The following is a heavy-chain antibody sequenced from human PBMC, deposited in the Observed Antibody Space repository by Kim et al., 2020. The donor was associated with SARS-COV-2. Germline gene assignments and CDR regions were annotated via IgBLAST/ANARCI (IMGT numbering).Heavy chain of an antibody. D-gene: IGHD3-10*01. CDR2: IYYSGST. CDR1: GGSISSYY. CDR3: AREYYYGSGSSYFDY. V-gene: IGHV4-59*01. Sequence: SETLSLTCTVSGGSISSYYWSWIRQPPGKGLEWIGYIYYSGSTNYNPSLKSRVTISVDTSKNQFSLKLSSVTAADTAVYYCAREYYYGSGSSYFDYWGQGTLVTVSS. J-gene: IGHJ4*02.